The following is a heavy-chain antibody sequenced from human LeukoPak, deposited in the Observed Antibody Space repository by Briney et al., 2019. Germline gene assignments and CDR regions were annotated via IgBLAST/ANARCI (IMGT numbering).Heavy chain of an antibody. V-gene: IGHV3-53*01. J-gene: IGHJ4*02. Sequence: GGSLRLSCAASGFTVSSDYMSWVRQAPGKGLEWVSVIYSGGSTFYADPVKGRFTISRDNSKNTLHLQMNSLRVEDTAVYYCAREDPATRHTGGSWNYWGQGTLVTVSS. D-gene: IGHD5-12*01. CDR3: AREDPATRHTGGSWNY. CDR2: IYSGGST. CDR1: GFTVSSDY.